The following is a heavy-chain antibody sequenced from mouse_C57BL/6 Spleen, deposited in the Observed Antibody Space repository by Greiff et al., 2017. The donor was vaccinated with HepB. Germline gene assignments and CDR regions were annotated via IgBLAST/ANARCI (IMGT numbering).Heavy chain of an antibody. V-gene: IGHV1-50*01. J-gene: IGHJ2*01. CDR1: GYTFTSYW. CDR2: IDPSDSYT. CDR3: ASYDYDSFDY. Sequence: QVQLKQPGAELVKPGASVKLSCKASGYTFTSYWMQWVKQRPGQGLEWIGEIDPSDSYTNYNQKFKGKATLTVDTSSSTAYMQLSSLTSEDSAVYYCASYDYDSFDYWGQGTTLTVSS. D-gene: IGHD2-4*01.